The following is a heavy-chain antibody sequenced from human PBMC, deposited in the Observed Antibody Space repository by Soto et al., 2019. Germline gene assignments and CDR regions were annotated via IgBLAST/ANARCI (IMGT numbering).Heavy chain of an antibody. D-gene: IGHD3-22*01. CDR3: ARVVGYCYDGSGYYRGIDAFEI. CDR2: INPNSGGT. V-gene: IGHV1-2*04. CDR1: GYTFTGYY. J-gene: IGHJ3*02. Sequence: ASVKVSCKASGYTFTGYYMHWVRQAPGQGLEWMGWINPNSGGTKYAQKFQGWVTMTRDTSISTADGGVGGRRSDNTAVYYGARVVGYCYDGSGYYRGIDAFEIWGEGTGVSV.